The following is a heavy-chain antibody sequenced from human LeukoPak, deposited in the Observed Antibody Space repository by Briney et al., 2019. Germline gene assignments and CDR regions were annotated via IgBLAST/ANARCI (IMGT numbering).Heavy chain of an antibody. CDR2: IIPIFGTA. J-gene: IGHJ6*02. D-gene: IGHD6-25*01. Sequence: ASVKVSCKASGGTFSRYAISWVRQAPGQGLEWMGGIIPIFGTANYAQKFQGRVTITADESTSTAYMELSSLRSEDTAVYYCARSSRGHFHYYYYGMDVWGQGTTVTVSS. V-gene: IGHV1-69*13. CDR1: GGTFSRYA. CDR3: ARSSRGHFHYYYYGMDV.